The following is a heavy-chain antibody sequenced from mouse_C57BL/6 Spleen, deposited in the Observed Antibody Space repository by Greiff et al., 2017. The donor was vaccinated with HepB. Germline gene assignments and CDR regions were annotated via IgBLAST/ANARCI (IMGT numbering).Heavy chain of an antibody. CDR2: IDPANGNT. Sequence: EVKLQESVAELVRPGASVKLSCTASGFNIKNTYMHWVKQRPEQGLEWIGRIDPANGNTKYAPKFQGKATITADTSSNTAYLQLSSLTSEDTAIYYCALLYGSSQYYFDYWGQGTTLTVSS. CDR1: GFNIKNTY. V-gene: IGHV14-3*01. D-gene: IGHD1-1*01. CDR3: ALLYGSSQYYFDY. J-gene: IGHJ2*01.